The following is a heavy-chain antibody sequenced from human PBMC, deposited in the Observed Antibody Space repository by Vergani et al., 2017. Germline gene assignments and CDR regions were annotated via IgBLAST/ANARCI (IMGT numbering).Heavy chain of an antibody. J-gene: IGHJ4*02. V-gene: IGHV3-7*03. D-gene: IGHD3-10*01. CDR1: GFTFSSYW. CDR2: IKQDGSEK. CDR3: ARDRDDYYGLGNYYSPLPLDY. Sequence: EVQLVESGGGLVQPGGSLRLSCAASGFTFSSYWMSWVRQAPGKGLEWVANIKQDGSEKYYVDSVKGRFTISRDNAKNSLYLQMNSLRAEDTAVYYCARDRDDYYGLGNYYSPLPLDYWGQGTLVTVSS.